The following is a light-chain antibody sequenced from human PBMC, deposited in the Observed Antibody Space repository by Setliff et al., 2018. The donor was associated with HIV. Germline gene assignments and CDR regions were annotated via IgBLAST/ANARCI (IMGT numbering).Light chain of an antibody. Sequence: QSALTQPPSASGTPGQRVTVSCSGSSSNIGSNTVNWYQQLPGTAPKLLIYKSDQRPSGVPDRFSGSKSGTSASLAISGLQSEDEADYYCAAWDDSLNGYVFGTGTKVTVL. CDR2: KSD. CDR1: SSNIGSNT. J-gene: IGLJ1*01. V-gene: IGLV1-44*01. CDR3: AAWDDSLNGYV.